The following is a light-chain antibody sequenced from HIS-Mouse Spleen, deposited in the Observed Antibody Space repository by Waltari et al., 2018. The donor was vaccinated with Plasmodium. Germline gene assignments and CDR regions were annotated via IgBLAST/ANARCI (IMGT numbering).Light chain of an antibody. V-gene: IGLV2-14*03. Sequence: QSALTQPDSVSGSPGQSITISCTGTSSDVGGYNYVPWYQQHPGKAPKLMIYDVSNRPSWVSNRFSGSKSGNTASLTISGLQAEDEADYYCSSYTSSSTLVFGTGTKVTVL. CDR1: SSDVGGYNY. CDR2: DVS. CDR3: SSYTSSSTLV. J-gene: IGLJ1*01.